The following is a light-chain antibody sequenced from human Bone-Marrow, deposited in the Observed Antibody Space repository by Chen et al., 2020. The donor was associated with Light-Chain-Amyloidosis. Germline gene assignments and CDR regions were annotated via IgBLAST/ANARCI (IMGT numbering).Light chain of an antibody. CDR2: EDN. Sequence: FMLTQPRAVSESPGKTVPISCTRSSGSIAGNYVQWFQQRPGRSPTTVTFEDNLRPPGVPDRFSGSIDTSSNSASLSISGLKPEDEADYYCQSYDTSVRVFGGGTRLTVL. CDR3: QSYDTSVRV. CDR1: SGSIAGNY. V-gene: IGLV6-57*01. J-gene: IGLJ3*02.